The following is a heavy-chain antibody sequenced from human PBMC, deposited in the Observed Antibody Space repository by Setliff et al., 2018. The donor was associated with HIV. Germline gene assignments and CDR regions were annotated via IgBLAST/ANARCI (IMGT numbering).Heavy chain of an antibody. CDR2: VYYNGIT. V-gene: IGHV4-30-4*01. Sequence: PSETLSLTCTVSSDFVSGDDFYWSWIRQAPGRGLEWIGYVYYNGITHYNPSLKSRLTISIDTSGRRFSLNLTSVTALDTAVYFCAKMVRGSLSARRMYYFDSWGQGTMGTVSS. D-gene: IGHD3-10*01. J-gene: IGHJ4*02. CDR3: AKMVRGSLSARRMYYFDS. CDR1: SDFVSGDDFY.